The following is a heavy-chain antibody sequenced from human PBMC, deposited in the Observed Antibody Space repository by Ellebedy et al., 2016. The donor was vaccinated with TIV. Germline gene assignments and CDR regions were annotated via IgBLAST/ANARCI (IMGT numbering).Heavy chain of an antibody. D-gene: IGHD4/OR15-4a*01. CDR1: GGSISSYD. V-gene: IGHV4-4*07. CDR3: ARGDRRASMVIFDF. J-gene: IGHJ4*02. CDR2: CYTSGST. Sequence: MPSETLSLTCTVSGGSISSYDWRWVRQPAGKGPEWIGPCYTSGSTNYNPSLRSRVTMSFATSKDQFSLKLSSVTAADTAVYYCARGDRRASMVIFDFWGQGTLVTVSS.